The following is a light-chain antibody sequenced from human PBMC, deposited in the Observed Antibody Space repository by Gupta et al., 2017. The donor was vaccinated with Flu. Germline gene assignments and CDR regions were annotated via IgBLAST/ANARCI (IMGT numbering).Light chain of an antibody. CDR2: GAS. CDR3: QQSYSTPVT. CDR1: QSSSSY. V-gene: IGKV1-39*01. Sequence: DIQMTQSPSSLSASVGERVTITCRASQSSSSYLNWYQQKPGKAPKLLIYGASSLQSGVPSRFRGSGSGTDFTLTISSLQPEDFAIYYCQQSYSTPVTFGQGTKVEIK. J-gene: IGKJ1*01.